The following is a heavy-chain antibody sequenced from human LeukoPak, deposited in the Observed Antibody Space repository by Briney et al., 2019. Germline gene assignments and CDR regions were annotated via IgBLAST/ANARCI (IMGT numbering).Heavy chain of an antibody. Sequence: GGSLRLSCAASGFTFSNYGIHWVRQAPGKGLEWVAVISYDGSNKYYADSVKGRFTISRDNSKNTLYLQMNSLRAEDTAVYYCAKDHSSGWGYWGQGTLVTVSS. CDR3: AKDHSSGWGY. J-gene: IGHJ4*02. V-gene: IGHV3-30*18. D-gene: IGHD6-19*01. CDR2: ISYDGSNK. CDR1: GFTFSNYG.